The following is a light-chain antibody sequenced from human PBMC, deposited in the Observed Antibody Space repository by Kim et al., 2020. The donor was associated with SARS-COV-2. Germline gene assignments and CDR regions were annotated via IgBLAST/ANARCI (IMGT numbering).Light chain of an antibody. V-gene: IGKV1-17*01. CDR2: GAS. J-gene: IGKJ5*01. CDR3: LQHNTYPLT. Sequence: ASVRDRVTITCRASQDIRNDLVWYQQNPGSAPTRLIYGASSLQSVVPSMFSGSGSGTEFTLTISSLQPEDFSTYFCLQHNTYPLTFGQGTRLEIK. CDR1: QDIRND.